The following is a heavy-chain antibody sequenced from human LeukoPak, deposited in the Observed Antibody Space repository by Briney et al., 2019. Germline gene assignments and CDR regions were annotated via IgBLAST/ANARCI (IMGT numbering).Heavy chain of an antibody. D-gene: IGHD4-17*01. CDR3: ARDLATVTIPYFDY. CDR2: VNPNSGGT. J-gene: IGHJ4*02. V-gene: IGHV1-2*02. CDR1: GYTFTNYY. Sequence: GASVKASCKASGYTFTNYYMHWVRQAPGQGLEWMGWVNPNSGGTNYAQKFQGRLTMTRDTSISTAYMELNNLRSDDTAVYYCARDLATVTIPYFDYWGQGTLVTVSS.